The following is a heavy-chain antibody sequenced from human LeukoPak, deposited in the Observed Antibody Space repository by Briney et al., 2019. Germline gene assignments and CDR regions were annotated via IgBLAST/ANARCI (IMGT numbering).Heavy chain of an antibody. J-gene: IGHJ4*02. V-gene: IGHV3-64D*06. Sequence: PGGSLRLSCSASGFTFSSYAMHWVRQAPGKGLEYVSAISSNGGCTYYADSVKGRFTISRDNSKNTLYLQMSSLRAEDTALYYCVKGHFRRDYGDNVGYFDNWGQGTLVIGSS. CDR1: GFTFSSYA. CDR3: VKGHFRRDYGDNVGYFDN. D-gene: IGHD4-17*01. CDR2: ISSNGGCT.